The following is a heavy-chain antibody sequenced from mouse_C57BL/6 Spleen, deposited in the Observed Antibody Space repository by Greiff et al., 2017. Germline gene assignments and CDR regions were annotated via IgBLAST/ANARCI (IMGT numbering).Heavy chain of an antibody. V-gene: IGHV1-42*01. CDR3: ARSGGNYVGAMDY. CDR2: INPSTGGT. Sequence: EVKLMESGPELVKPGASVKISCKASGYSFTGYYMNWVKQSPEKSLEWIGEINPSTGGTTYNQKFKAKDTLTVDKSSSTAYMQLKSLTSEDSAVYYCARSGGNYVGAMDYWGQGTSVTVSS. CDR1: GYSFTGYY. D-gene: IGHD2-1*01. J-gene: IGHJ4*01.